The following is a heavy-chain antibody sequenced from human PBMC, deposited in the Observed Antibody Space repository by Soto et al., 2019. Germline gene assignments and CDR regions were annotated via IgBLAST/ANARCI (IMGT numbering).Heavy chain of an antibody. CDR2: IYHSGST. V-gene: IGHV4-30-2*01. Sequence: KTSETLSLTCAVSGGSISSGGYSWSWIRQPPGKGLEWIGYIYHSGSTYYNPSLKSRVTISVDRSKNQFSLKLSSVTAADTAVYYCARVDGDSGGAFDYWGQGTLVTVSS. CDR1: GGSISSGGYS. D-gene: IGHD4-17*01. CDR3: ARVDGDSGGAFDY. J-gene: IGHJ4*02.